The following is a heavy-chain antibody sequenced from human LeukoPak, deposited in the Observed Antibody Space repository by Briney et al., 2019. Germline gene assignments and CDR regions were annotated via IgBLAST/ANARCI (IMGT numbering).Heavy chain of an antibody. Sequence: PGGSLRLYCAASGFTFSRYAMSWVRQAPGKGLEWVSAISGSGGSTYYADSVKGRFTISRDNSKNTLYLQMNSLRAEDTAVYYCAKPHIVVVPAAIQYFDYWGQGTLVTVSS. D-gene: IGHD2-2*01. V-gene: IGHV3-23*01. CDR3: AKPHIVVVPAAIQYFDY. CDR2: ISGSGGST. J-gene: IGHJ4*02. CDR1: GFTFSRYA.